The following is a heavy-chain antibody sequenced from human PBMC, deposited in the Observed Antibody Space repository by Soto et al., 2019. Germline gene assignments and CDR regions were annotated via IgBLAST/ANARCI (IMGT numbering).Heavy chain of an antibody. V-gene: IGHV3-30-3*01. CDR1: GFTFSSYA. J-gene: IGHJ4*02. Sequence: QAGGSLRLSCAASGFTFSSYAMHWVRQAPGKGLEWVAVISYDGSNKYYADSVKGRFTISRDNSKNTLYLQMNSLRAEDTAVHYCAREHYDSSGYSPALDYWGQGTLVTVSS. D-gene: IGHD3-22*01. CDR2: ISYDGSNK. CDR3: AREHYDSSGYSPALDY.